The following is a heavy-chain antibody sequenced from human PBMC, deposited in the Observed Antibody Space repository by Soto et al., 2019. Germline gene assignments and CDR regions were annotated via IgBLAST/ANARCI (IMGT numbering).Heavy chain of an antibody. CDR3: ARYGSYGSSRSHYSGMDV. J-gene: IGHJ6*02. D-gene: IGHD3-10*01. CDR2: IVPMLGTP. V-gene: IGHV1-69*13. CDR1: GGTFDKFI. Sequence: GASVKVSCKASGGTFDKFIMNWVRQTPGRGLEWMGGIVPMLGTPTYAEKFKGRVRISATGSATTTYMEVTSLRSEDTAIYYCARYGSYGSSRSHYSGMDVWGQGTTVTVSS.